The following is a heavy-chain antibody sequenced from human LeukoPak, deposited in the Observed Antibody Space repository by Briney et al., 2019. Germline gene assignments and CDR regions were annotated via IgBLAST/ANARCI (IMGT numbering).Heavy chain of an antibody. V-gene: IGHV3-64D*09. J-gene: IGHJ4*02. D-gene: IGHD3-10*01. Sequence: PGGSLRLSCSASGFTFSTYAMHWVRQAPGKGLEYVSAISSYGGSTYYADSVKGRFTISRDNSKNTLYLQMSSLRAEDTAVYYCARDHYGSGSDFDYWGQGTLVTVSS. CDR1: GFTFSTYA. CDR3: ARDHYGSGSDFDY. CDR2: ISSYGGST.